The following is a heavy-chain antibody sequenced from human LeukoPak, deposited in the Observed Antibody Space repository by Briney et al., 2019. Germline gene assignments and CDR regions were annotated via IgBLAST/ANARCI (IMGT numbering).Heavy chain of an antibody. CDR3: ARDPYCTGGSCYHRFDY. V-gene: IGHV4-4*02. D-gene: IGHD2-15*01. CDR1: GGSIISSNW. J-gene: IGHJ4*02. CDR2: IYHSGST. Sequence: PSETLSLTCNVSGGSIISSNWWSWVRQPPGKGLEWIGEIYHSGSTNYNPSLKSRVTISIDKSKNQLFLKLTSVTAADTAVYFCARDPYCTGGSCYHRFDYWGQGTLVIVSS.